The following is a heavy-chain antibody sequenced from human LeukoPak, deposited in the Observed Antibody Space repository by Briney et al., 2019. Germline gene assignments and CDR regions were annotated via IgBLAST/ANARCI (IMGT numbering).Heavy chain of an antibody. CDR1: GFTFSSYA. V-gene: IGHV3-64*01. Sequence: PGGSLRLSCAASGFTFSSYAMHWVRQAPGKGLEYVSAISSNGGSTYYANSVKGRFTISRDNSKNTLYLQMNSLRAEDTAVYYCAKDAMVGKRKGYYFDYWGQGTLVTVSS. D-gene: IGHD2-15*01. CDR2: ISSNGGST. CDR3: AKDAMVGKRKGYYFDY. J-gene: IGHJ4*02.